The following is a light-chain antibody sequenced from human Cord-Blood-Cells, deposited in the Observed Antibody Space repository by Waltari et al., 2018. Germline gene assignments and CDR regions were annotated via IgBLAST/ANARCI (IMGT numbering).Light chain of an antibody. CDR2: GAS. CDR1: QSVSSD. Sequence: EMVMKQSPATLSMSPVETAPLSCRASQSVSSDLACYQHKPGQAPRLLNYGASHRGTGIPARLSGSGSGTEFTLTSSSRQSEDFAIYYCQQYNSWPRRTSGQRTKVEIK. V-gene: IGKV3-15*01. CDR3: QQYNSWPRRT. J-gene: IGKJ1*01.